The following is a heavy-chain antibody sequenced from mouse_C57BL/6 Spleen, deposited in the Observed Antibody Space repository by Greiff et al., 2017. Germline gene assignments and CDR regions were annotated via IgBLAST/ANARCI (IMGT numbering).Heavy chain of an antibody. J-gene: IGHJ3*01. D-gene: IGHD3-1*01. Sequence: QVQLQQPGAELVRPGSSVKLSCKASGYTFTSSWLLWLKQRPIQGLEWIGNIFPSDSGTHYNQKFKDKATLTVDKSSSTAYMQLSSLTSEDSAVYYGARGGYAWFACWGQGNLVTVSA. CDR1: GYTFTSSW. CDR2: IFPSDSGT. CDR3: ARGGYAWFAC. V-gene: IGHV1-52*01.